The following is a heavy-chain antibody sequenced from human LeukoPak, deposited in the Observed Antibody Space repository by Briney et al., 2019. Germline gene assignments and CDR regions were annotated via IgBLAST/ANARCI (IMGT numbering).Heavy chain of an antibody. CDR3: ATALPNYDILTGLDH. D-gene: IGHD3-9*01. V-gene: IGHV1-24*01. CDR1: GYTLTELS. CDR2: FDPEDGET. J-gene: IGHJ4*02. Sequence: ASVKVSCKVSGYTLTELSMHWVRQAPGKGLEWMGGFDPEDGETIYAQKFQGRVTMTEDTSTDTAYMELSSLRPEDTAVHYCATALPNYDILTGLDHWGQGTLVTVSS.